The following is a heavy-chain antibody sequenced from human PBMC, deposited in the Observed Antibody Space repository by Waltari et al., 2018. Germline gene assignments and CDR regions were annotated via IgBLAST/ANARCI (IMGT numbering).Heavy chain of an antibody. Sequence: QVQLQESGPGMVKPSKTLALTCTVSGASISSDYYYWSWNRQPPGKGLEWIGPIFYSGSTYFNPSLKSRVTMSLDTSKNQFSLKLSSVTAADTAVYYCASQDITGGYFDYWGQGTLVTVSS. D-gene: IGHD7-27*01. CDR3: ASQDITGGYFDY. J-gene: IGHJ4*02. V-gene: IGHV4-30-4*08. CDR2: IFYSGST. CDR1: GASISSDYYY.